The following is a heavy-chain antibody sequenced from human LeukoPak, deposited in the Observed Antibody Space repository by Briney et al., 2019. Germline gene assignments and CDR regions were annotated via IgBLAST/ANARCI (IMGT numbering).Heavy chain of an antibody. CDR2: ISSSSSYI. CDR3: AVIAAADSTPDWYFDL. D-gene: IGHD6-13*01. J-gene: IGHJ2*01. V-gene: IGHV3-21*04. CDR1: GFTFSSYS. Sequence: PGGSLRLSCAASGFTFSSYSMNWVRQAPGKGLEWVSSISSSSSYIYYADSVKGRFTISRDNAKNSLYPQMNSLRAEDTALYYCAVIAAADSTPDWYFDLWGRGTLVTVSS.